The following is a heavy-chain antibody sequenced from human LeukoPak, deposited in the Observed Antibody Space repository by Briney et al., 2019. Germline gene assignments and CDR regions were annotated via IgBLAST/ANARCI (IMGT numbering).Heavy chain of an antibody. CDR1: GGTFSSYA. J-gene: IGHJ3*02. V-gene: IGHV1-69*05. Sequence: SVKVFCKASGGTFSSYAISWVRQAPGQGLEWMGGIIPIFGTANYAQKFQGRVTITTDESTSTAYMELSSLRSEDTAVYYCAYGSGSQDAFDIWGQGTMVTVSS. CDR2: IIPIFGTA. CDR3: AYGSGSQDAFDI. D-gene: IGHD3-10*01.